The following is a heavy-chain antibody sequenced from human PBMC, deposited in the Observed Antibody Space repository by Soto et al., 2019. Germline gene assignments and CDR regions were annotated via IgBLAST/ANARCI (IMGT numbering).Heavy chain of an antibody. V-gene: IGHV3-23*01. J-gene: IGHJ4*02. CDR2: ISGSGGST. Sequence: GGSLRLSCAASGFTFSGYAMSWVRQAPGKGLEWVSAISGSGGSTYYADSVKGRFTISRDNSKNTLYLQMNSLRAEDTAVYYCAKDVPPRLSGSYDYWGQGTLVTVSS. D-gene: IGHD3-10*01. CDR1: GFTFSGYA. CDR3: AKDVPPRLSGSYDY.